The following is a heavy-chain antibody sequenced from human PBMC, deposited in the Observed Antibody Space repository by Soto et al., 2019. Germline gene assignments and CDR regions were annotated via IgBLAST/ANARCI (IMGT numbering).Heavy chain of an antibody. J-gene: IGHJ4*02. CDR2: IYSSGIT. D-gene: IGHD2-8*01. V-gene: IGHV4-31*03. CDR3: ATKPNGLYYFDY. Sequence: SETLSLTCTVSGGSISSGGYYWSWIRQHPGKGLEWIGYIYSSGITYYDPSLKSRVTMSVDMSKNQFSLRLSYVTAADTAVYYCATKPNGLYYFDYWGQGALVT. CDR1: GGSISSGGYY.